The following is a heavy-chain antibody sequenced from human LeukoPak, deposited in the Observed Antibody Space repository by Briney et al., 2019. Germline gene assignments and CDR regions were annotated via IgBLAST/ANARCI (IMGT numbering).Heavy chain of an antibody. CDR1: GGSISSGSYY. D-gene: IGHD5-18*01. CDR2: IYTSGST. Sequence: SQTLSLTCTVSGGSISSGSYYWSWIRQPAGKGLEWIGRIYTSGSTNYNPSLKSRVTISVDTSKNQFSLKLSSVTAADTAVYYCARETSQLWFDYWGQGTLVTVSS. J-gene: IGHJ4*02. CDR3: ARETSQLWFDY. V-gene: IGHV4-61*02.